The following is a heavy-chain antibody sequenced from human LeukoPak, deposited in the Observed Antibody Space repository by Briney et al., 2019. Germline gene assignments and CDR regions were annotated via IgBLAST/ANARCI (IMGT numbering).Heavy chain of an antibody. Sequence: GGSLRLSCAASEFTFSSYAMGWVRQAPGKGLEWVSAISGSGGSTYYADSVKGRFTISRDNSKNTLYLQMNSLRAEDTAVYYCAKDPRFMITFGGADYWGQGTLVTVSS. CDR2: ISGSGGST. J-gene: IGHJ4*02. CDR1: EFTFSSYA. D-gene: IGHD3-16*01. CDR3: AKDPRFMITFGGADY. V-gene: IGHV3-23*01.